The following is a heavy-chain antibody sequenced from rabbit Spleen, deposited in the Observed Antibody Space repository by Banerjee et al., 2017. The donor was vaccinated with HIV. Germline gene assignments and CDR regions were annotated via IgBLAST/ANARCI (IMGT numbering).Heavy chain of an antibody. CDR1: GFSFSSSYW. CDR2: IGTGSGRT. D-gene: IGHD4-1*01. V-gene: IGHV1S45*01. CDR3: ARGTDNTYSSGLDL. Sequence: QEQLEESGGDLVQPEGSLTLTCTASGFSFSSSYWMCWVRQAPGKGLEWIGCIGTGSGRTYYASWAKGRFTISRTSSTTVTLQMTSLTAADTATYFCARGTDNTYSSGLDLWGPGTLVTVS. J-gene: IGHJ4*01.